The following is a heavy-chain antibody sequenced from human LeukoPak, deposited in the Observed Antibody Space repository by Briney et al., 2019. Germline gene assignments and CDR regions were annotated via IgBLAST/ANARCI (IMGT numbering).Heavy chain of an antibody. J-gene: IGHJ4*02. Sequence: SETLSLTCTVSGGSINSFYWSWIRQPPGKGLEWIAYMFYSGSTNYNPSLKSRVTISVDTSKNQFSLKLSSVTAADTAVYYCARALVGVWNYAYFDYWGQGTLVTVSS. V-gene: IGHV4-59*01. CDR1: GGSINSFY. CDR3: ARALVGVWNYAYFDY. D-gene: IGHD1-7*01. CDR2: MFYSGST.